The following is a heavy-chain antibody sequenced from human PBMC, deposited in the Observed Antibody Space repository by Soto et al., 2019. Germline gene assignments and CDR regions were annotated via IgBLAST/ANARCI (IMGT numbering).Heavy chain of an antibody. CDR3: ARSGPTMVRGVIVGWFDP. J-gene: IGHJ5*02. CDR2: IYYSGST. CDR1: GGSISSSSYY. D-gene: IGHD3-10*01. Sequence: QLQLQESGPGLVKPSATLSLTCTVSGGSISSSSYYWGWIRQPPGKGLEWIGSIYYSGSTYYNPSLKSRVTISVDTSKNQFSLKLSSVTAADTAVYYCARSGPTMVRGVIVGWFDPWGQGTLVTVSS. V-gene: IGHV4-39*01.